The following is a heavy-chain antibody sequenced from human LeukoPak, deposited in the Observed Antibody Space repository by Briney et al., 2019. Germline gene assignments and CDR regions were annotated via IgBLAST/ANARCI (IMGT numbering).Heavy chain of an antibody. CDR3: TTDLIGSSGYYSGGFDY. CDR2: IKSKTDGGTT. CDR1: GFIFSNAW. J-gene: IGHJ4*02. Sequence: GGSLRLSCAASGFIFSNAWMSWVRQAPGKGLEWVGRIKSKTDGGTTDYAAPVKGRFTISRDDSKNTLYLQMNSLKTEDTAVYYCTTDLIGSSGYYSGGFDYWGQGTLVTVSS. D-gene: IGHD3-22*01. V-gene: IGHV3-15*01.